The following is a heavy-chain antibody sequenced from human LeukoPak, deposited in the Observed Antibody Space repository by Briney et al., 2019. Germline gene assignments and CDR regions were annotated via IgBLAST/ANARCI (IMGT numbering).Heavy chain of an antibody. D-gene: IGHD5-18*01. CDR1: GYTFTSYG. Sequence: ASVKVSCKASGYTFTSYGISWVRQAPGQGLEWMGWNSAYNGNTNYAQKLQGRVTMTTDTSTSTAYMELRSLRSDDTAVYYCARDPPSMDTAMPDFDYWGQGTLVTVSS. J-gene: IGHJ4*02. CDR2: NSAYNGNT. CDR3: ARDPPSMDTAMPDFDY. V-gene: IGHV1-18*01.